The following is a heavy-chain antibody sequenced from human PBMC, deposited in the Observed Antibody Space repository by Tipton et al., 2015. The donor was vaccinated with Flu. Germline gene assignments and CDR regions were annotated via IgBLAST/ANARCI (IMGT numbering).Heavy chain of an antibody. CDR2: IKQDGNEK. CDR1: GFTLSSYW. Sequence: SLRLSCAASGFTLSSYWMSWVRQAPGKGLEWVANIKQDGNEKYYVDSVKGRFTISRDNAKNSLYLEMNNLRAEDTAVYYCARRYFDLWGRGTLVTVSS. V-gene: IGHV3-7*01. J-gene: IGHJ2*01. CDR3: ARRYFDL.